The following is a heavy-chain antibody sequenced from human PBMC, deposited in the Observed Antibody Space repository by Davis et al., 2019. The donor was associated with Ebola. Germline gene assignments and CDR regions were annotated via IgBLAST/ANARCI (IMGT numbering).Heavy chain of an antibody. Sequence: SETLSLTCAVSGGSISSGGYYWSWIRQPPGKGLEWIGYIYYSGSTNYNPSLKSRVTISVDTSKNQFSLKLSSVTAADTAVYYCAASQPNYDILTGYAYYYYGMDVWGQGTTVTVSS. CDR2: IYYSGST. CDR3: AASQPNYDILTGYAYYYYGMDV. J-gene: IGHJ6*02. D-gene: IGHD3-9*01. V-gene: IGHV4-61*08. CDR1: GGSISSGGYY.